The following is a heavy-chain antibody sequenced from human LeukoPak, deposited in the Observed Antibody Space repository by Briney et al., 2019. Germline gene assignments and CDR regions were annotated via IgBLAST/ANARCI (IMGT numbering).Heavy chain of an antibody. V-gene: IGHV3-53*01. CDR1: GFTVSSNY. CDR3: ARVDRLTMVRGVISYYYYYMDV. D-gene: IGHD3-10*01. J-gene: IGHJ6*03. CDR2: IYSGGST. Sequence: GGSLRLSCAASGFTVSSNYMSWVRQAPGKGLEWVSVIYSGGSTYYADSVKGRFTISRDNSKNTLYLQMNSLRAAATAVYYCARVDRLTMVRGVISYYYYYMDVWGKGTTVTASS.